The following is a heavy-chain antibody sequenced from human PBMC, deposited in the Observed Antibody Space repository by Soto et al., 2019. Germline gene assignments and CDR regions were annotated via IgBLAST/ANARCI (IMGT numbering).Heavy chain of an antibody. Sequence: QVQLVQSGAEVKKPGASVKVSCKASGYTFTSYYMHWVRQAPGQGLEWMGIINPSGASTSYAQKFQGRVNMTRDTSTSTVYMELSSLKSGDTAVYYCARDGRLAAAGPPDWFDPWGQGTLVTVSS. CDR3: ARDGRLAAAGPPDWFDP. J-gene: IGHJ5*02. CDR1: GYTFTSYY. D-gene: IGHD6-13*01. CDR2: INPSGAST. V-gene: IGHV1-46*01.